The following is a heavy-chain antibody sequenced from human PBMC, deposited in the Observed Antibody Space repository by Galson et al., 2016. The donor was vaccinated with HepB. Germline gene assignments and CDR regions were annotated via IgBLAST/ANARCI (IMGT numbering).Heavy chain of an antibody. CDR3: ARDYYGDSYWYFDL. J-gene: IGHJ2*01. D-gene: IGHD3-10*01. CDR1: GFTFSDYY. CDR2: ISSSGSTI. Sequence: SLRLSCAASGFTFSDYYMSWIRQAPGKGLEWVSYISSSGSTIYYADSVKGRFTISRDNAKNLLYLQMNSLRAEDTAVYYCARDYYGDSYWYFDLWGRGTLVTVSS. V-gene: IGHV3-11*01.